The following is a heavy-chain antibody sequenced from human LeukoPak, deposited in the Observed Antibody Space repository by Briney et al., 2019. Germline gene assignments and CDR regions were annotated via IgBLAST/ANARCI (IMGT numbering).Heavy chain of an antibody. D-gene: IGHD3-22*01. CDR1: GFTFSSYG. V-gene: IGHV3-23*01. J-gene: IGHJ4*02. CDR3: ARDDSSGYYYGPVDY. CDR2: ISGSGGST. Sequence: GGSLRLSCAASGFTFSSYGMSWVRQAPGKGLGWVSAISGSGGSTYYADSVKGRFTISRDNAKNSLYLQMNSLRAEDTAVYYCARDDSSGYYYGPVDYWGQGTLVTVSS.